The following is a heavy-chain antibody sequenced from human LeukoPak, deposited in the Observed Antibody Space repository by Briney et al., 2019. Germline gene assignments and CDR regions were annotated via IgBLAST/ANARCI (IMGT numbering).Heavy chain of an antibody. CDR1: GYDFITFD. J-gene: IGHJ6*02. CDR3: TRDHTSYYTMDV. V-gene: IGHV1-8*01. D-gene: IGHD2-2*02. CDR2: MNPNGGRS. Sequence: ASVKVSCKASGYDFITFDINWVRQAPGQGLEWVGWMNPNGGRSGLAQKFQGTVTMTRDTSINTAYMEVRNLRFEDSAVYYCTRDHTSYYTMDVWGQGTAVTVSS.